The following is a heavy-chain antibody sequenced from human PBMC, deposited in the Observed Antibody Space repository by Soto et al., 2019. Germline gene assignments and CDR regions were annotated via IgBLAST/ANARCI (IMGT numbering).Heavy chain of an antibody. Sequence: PGGSLRLSCAASGFTFSYYSMTWVRQSPGRGLEWVSSISSSTTYISYADSVRGRFTISRDNAKNSLYLQMSSLRADDTAVYYCARDPVGVDSTFFFDSWAQGTLVTVSS. V-gene: IGHV3-21*01. D-gene: IGHD2-21*01. CDR1: GFTFSYYS. CDR2: ISSSTTYI. J-gene: IGHJ4*02. CDR3: ARDPVGVDSTFFFDS.